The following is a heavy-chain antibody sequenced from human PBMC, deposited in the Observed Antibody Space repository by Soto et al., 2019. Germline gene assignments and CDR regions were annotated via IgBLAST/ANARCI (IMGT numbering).Heavy chain of an antibody. Sequence: QVQLVESGGGVVQPGRSLRLSCAASGFTFSSYAMHWVRQAPGKGLEWVAVISYDGSNKYYADSVKGQFTISRDNSKNTLYLQMNSLRAEDTAVYYCARSRFLESTYYFDYWGQGTLVTVSS. D-gene: IGHD3-3*01. CDR1: GFTFSSYA. J-gene: IGHJ4*02. CDR2: ISYDGSNK. V-gene: IGHV3-30-3*01. CDR3: ARSRFLESTYYFDY.